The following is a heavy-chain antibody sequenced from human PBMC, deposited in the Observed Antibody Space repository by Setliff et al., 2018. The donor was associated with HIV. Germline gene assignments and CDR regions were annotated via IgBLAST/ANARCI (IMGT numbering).Heavy chain of an antibody. CDR1: GFTFNNYW. Sequence: GGSLRLSCAASGFTFNNYWMAWVRQAPGKGLEWVGNINQDGSEKNYVDSVKGRFSISRDNAENSLFLQMNSLRAEDTAVYYCAKDRYYDSSGSPFDYWGQGTLVTVSS. CDR3: AKDRYYDSSGSPFDY. J-gene: IGHJ4*02. CDR2: INQDGSEK. D-gene: IGHD3-22*01. V-gene: IGHV3-7*01.